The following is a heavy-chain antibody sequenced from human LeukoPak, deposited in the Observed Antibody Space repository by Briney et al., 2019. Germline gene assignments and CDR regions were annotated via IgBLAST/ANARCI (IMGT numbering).Heavy chain of an antibody. D-gene: IGHD2-2*01. CDR3: AKDQGQAVVPRRFDY. Sequence: PGGSLRLSCAASGFTFRSYGMSWVRQAPGKGLEWVSTIYYSGGNTYSADSVKGRFTISRDNAKNTLYLQMNSLRAEDTAVYYCAKDQGQAVVPRRFDYWGQGTLVTVSS. CDR1: GFTFRSYG. CDR2: IYYSGGNT. V-gene: IGHV3-23*01. J-gene: IGHJ4*02.